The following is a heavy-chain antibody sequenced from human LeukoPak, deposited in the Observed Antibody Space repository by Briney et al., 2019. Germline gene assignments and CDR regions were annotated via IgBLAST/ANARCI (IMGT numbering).Heavy chain of an antibody. CDR2: ISSSSYI. J-gene: IGHJ4*02. CDR3: AREGYYYDSSGYLDY. V-gene: IGHV3-21*01. CDR1: GFTFSSYS. Sequence: GSLRLSCAASGFTFSSYSMNWVRQAPGKGLEWVSSISSSSYIYYADSVKGRFTISRDNAKNSLYLQMNSLRAEDTAVYYCAREGYYYDSSGYLDYWGQGTLVTVSS. D-gene: IGHD3-22*01.